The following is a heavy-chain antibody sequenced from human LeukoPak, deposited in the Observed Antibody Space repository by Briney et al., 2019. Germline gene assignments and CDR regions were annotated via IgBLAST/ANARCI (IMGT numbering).Heavy chain of an antibody. Sequence: GESLKISCKSSGYRFTSYWIAWVRQMPWKGLEWMGIIYPGDSDTRYSPSFQGQVSISTDKSISTAYLQWSSLKASDSAMYYCARSPNYDSLFDYWGQGTLVTVSS. D-gene: IGHD3-22*01. CDR1: GYRFTSYW. V-gene: IGHV5-51*01. CDR2: IYPGDSDT. CDR3: ARSPNYDSLFDY. J-gene: IGHJ4*02.